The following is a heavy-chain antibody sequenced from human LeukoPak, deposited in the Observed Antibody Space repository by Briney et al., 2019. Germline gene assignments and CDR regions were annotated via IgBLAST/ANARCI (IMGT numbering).Heavy chain of an antibody. D-gene: IGHD2-2*01. CDR2: ISWNSGSI. CDR3: AKGRDEYQLLSKNWFDP. CDR1: GFTFDDYA. J-gene: IGHJ5*02. Sequence: GGSLRLSCAASGFTFDDYAMHWVRQAPGKGLEWVSGISWNSGSIGYADSVKGRFTISRDNAKNSLYLQMNSLRAEDTALYYCAKGRDEYQLLSKNWFDPWGQGTLVTVSS. V-gene: IGHV3-9*01.